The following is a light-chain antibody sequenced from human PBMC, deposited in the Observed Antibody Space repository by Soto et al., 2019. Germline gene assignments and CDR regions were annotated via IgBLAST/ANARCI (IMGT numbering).Light chain of an antibody. Sequence: DIQMTQSPSTLSASVGDRITITCRASQRISYCLAWYQQKPGEAPKLLIYDASSLEIGVPSRFSGSGYGTEFPLTISSLQPDDFATYYCQQYYSFRLTFGGGTQVEIK. V-gene: IGKV1-5*01. CDR1: QRISYC. CDR2: DAS. J-gene: IGKJ4*01. CDR3: QQYYSFRLT.